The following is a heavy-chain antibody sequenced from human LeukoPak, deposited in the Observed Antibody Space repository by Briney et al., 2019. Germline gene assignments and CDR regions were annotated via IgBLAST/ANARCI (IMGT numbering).Heavy chain of an antibody. CDR2: INHSGIT. J-gene: IGHJ3*02. V-gene: IGHV4-34*01. D-gene: IGHD3-3*01. Sequence: SETLSLTCVVDGVSFSAYYWSWIRQPPGKGLEWIGEINHSGITNYNPSLKSRVAISVDSSKNQFSLKLSSVTAADTAVYYCARLSLRFLKWLPSGGDAFDIWGQGTMVTVSS. CDR3: ARLSLRFLKWLPSGGDAFDI. CDR1: GVSFSAYY.